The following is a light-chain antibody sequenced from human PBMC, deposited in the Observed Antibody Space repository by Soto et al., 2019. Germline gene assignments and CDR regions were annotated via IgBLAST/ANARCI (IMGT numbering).Light chain of an antibody. CDR2: KAS. J-gene: IGKJ1*01. V-gene: IGKV1-39*01. CDR3: QKYNSVRT. CDR1: QSISSY. Sequence: HMTQSPSSLSSSLGDRVTITCRASQSISSYVNWYQQKPGKAPKLLIYKASTLKSGVPSRFSGSGSGTEFTLTISRLQTEDVATYYCQKYNSVRTFGQGTKVDI.